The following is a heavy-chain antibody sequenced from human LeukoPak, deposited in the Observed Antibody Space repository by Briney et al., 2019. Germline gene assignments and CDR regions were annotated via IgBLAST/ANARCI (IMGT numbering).Heavy chain of an antibody. D-gene: IGHD6-13*01. CDR2: FTTGANYT. J-gene: IGHJ4*02. V-gene: IGHV3-23*03. CDR3: AKAQGAWYYFDS. Sequence: GGSLRLSCAASGFTVSSFAMSWIRQAPGKGLEWVSVFTTGANYTYYADSVKGRFTMTRDNSKNTIFLQLNNVRADDTAVYFCAKAQGAWYYFDSWGQGTLVTVSS. CDR1: GFTVSSFA.